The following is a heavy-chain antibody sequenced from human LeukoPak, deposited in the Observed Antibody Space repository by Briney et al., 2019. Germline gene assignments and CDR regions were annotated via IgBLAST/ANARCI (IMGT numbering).Heavy chain of an antibody. V-gene: IGHV4-59*12. CDR1: GGSISSYY. CDR2: IYYSGST. CDR3: ARPRYSSGWAFDY. J-gene: IGHJ4*02. Sequence: SETLSLTCTVSGGSISSYYWSWIRQPPGKGLEWIGYIYYSGSTNYNPSLKSRVTISVDTSKNQFSLKLSSVTAADTAVYYCARPRYSSGWAFDYWGQGTLVTVSS. D-gene: IGHD6-19*01.